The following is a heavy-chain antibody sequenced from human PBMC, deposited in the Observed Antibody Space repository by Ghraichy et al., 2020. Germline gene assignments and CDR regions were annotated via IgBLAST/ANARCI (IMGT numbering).Heavy chain of an antibody. J-gene: IGHJ5*02. D-gene: IGHD6-13*01. CDR2: ISAYNGNK. CDR3: ARDRGSVLQQSRNWFDP. Sequence: ASVKVSCKASGYTFTSYGISWVRQAPGQGLEWMGWISAYNGNKNYAQKLQGRVTMTTDTSTSTAYMERRSLRSDDTAVYYCARDRGSVLQQSRNWFDPWGQGTLVTVSS. CDR1: GYTFTSYG. V-gene: IGHV1-18*01.